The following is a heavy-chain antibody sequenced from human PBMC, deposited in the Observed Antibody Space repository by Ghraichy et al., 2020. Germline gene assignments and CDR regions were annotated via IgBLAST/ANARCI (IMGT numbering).Heavy chain of an antibody. J-gene: IGHJ3*02. CDR3: AKEGRGASAYLAFDI. V-gene: IGHV3-30*18. D-gene: IGHD3-22*01. CDR1: GFTFSDYG. Sequence: GESLRLSCAVSGFTFSDYGMHWVRQAPGKGLEWVTVVSSAGTTTYYADSVKGRFTISRDNSKNILYLQMNSLRAEDTALYYCAKEGRGASAYLAFDIWGQCTMLTVSS. CDR2: VSSAGTTT.